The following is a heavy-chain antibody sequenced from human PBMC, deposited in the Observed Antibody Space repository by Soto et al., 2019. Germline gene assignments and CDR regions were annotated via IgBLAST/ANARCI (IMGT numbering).Heavy chain of an antibody. J-gene: IGHJ4*02. CDR3: ARRYYYDSSGYYYDQGFDY. Sequence: QVQLVQSGAEVKKPGASVKVSCKASGYTFTSYGISWVRQAPGQGLEWMGWISAYNGNTNYAQKLQGRVTMTTDTXXSXAXXELRSLRSDDTAVYYCARRYYYDSSGYYYDQGFDYWGQGTLVTVSS. CDR1: GYTFTSYG. CDR2: ISAYNGNT. D-gene: IGHD3-22*01. V-gene: IGHV1-18*01.